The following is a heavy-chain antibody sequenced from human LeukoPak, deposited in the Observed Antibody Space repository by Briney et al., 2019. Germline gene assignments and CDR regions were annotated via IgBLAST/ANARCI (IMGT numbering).Heavy chain of an antibody. J-gene: IGHJ4*02. Sequence: SETLSLTCAVYGGSFSGYYWSWIRQPPGEGLEWIGEINHSGSTNYNPSLKSRVTISVDTSKNQFSLKLSSVTAADTAVYYCAREYPAAGTNYWGQGTLVTVSS. CDR1: GGSFSGYY. CDR3: AREYPAAGTNY. V-gene: IGHV4-34*01. CDR2: INHSGST. D-gene: IGHD6-13*01.